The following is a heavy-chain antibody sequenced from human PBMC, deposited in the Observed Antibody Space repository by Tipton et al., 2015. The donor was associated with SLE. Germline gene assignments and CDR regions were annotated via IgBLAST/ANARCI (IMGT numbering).Heavy chain of an antibody. D-gene: IGHD6-6*01. CDR3: ATFFGHSSASPDALDI. Sequence: TLSLTCTVSGGSITNYYWGWVRQPAGKGLEWIGRICCGGSTKYNPSLDSRVSLSVDASKDQFSLKLSSVTAADTAVYYCATFFGHSSASPDALDIWGQGTMVTVSS. V-gene: IGHV4-4*07. CDR1: GGSITNYY. CDR2: ICCGGST. J-gene: IGHJ3*02.